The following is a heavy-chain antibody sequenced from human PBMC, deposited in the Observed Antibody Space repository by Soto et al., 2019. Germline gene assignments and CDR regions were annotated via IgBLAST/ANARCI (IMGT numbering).Heavy chain of an antibody. CDR3: ARLPYDILTGDLYYYYGMDV. V-gene: IGHV5-10-1*01. Sequence: GESLKISCKGSGYSFTSYWISWVRQMPVKGLEWMGRIDPSDSYTNYSPSFQGHVTISADKSISTAYLQWSSLKASDTAMYYCARLPYDILTGDLYYYYGMDVWAQGTTVTVSS. D-gene: IGHD3-9*01. J-gene: IGHJ6*02. CDR2: IDPSDSYT. CDR1: GYSFTSYW.